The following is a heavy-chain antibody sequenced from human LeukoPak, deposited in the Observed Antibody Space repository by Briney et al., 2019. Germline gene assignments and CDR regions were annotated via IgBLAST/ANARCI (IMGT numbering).Heavy chain of an antibody. Sequence: SETLSLTCTVSGGSISISSHYWAWIRQPPGKGLEWIGSMYYTGGTYYNPSLKSRVTISIDTSKNQFSLRLSSVTAADTAVYYCARQMNTVTADYWGQGTLVTVSS. V-gene: IGHV4-39*01. CDR3: ARQMNTVTADY. CDR1: GGSISISSHY. J-gene: IGHJ4*02. CDR2: MYYTGGT. D-gene: IGHD4-17*01.